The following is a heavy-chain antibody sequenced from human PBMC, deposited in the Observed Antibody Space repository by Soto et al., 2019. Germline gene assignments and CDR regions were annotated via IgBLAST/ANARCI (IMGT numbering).Heavy chain of an antibody. V-gene: IGHV1-2*04. J-gene: IGHJ6*02. CDR2: INPNSGGT. CDR3: ARDLQDIVVVPPHQQLANYYGMDV. Sequence: ASVKVSCKASGYTFTGYYMHWVRQAPGQGLEWMGWINPNSGGTNYAQKFQGWVTMTRDTSISTAYMELSSLRSEDTAVYYCARDLQDIVVVPPHQQLANYYGMDVWGQGTTVTVSS. CDR1: GYTFTGYY. D-gene: IGHD2-2*01.